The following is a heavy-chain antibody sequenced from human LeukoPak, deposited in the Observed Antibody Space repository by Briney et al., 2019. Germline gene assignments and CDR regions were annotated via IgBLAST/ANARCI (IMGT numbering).Heavy chain of an antibody. J-gene: IGHJ5*02. CDR1: GFTFSSYG. D-gene: IGHD3-9*01. CDR3: ARELKDYDILTGWSLGP. Sequence: QPGGSLRLSCAVSGFTFSSYGMHWVRQAPGKGLEWVAVIWYDGSNKYYADSVKGRFTISRDNSKNTLYLQMNSLRAEDTAVYYCARELKDYDILTGWSLGPWGQGTLVTVSS. V-gene: IGHV3-33*01. CDR2: IWYDGSNK.